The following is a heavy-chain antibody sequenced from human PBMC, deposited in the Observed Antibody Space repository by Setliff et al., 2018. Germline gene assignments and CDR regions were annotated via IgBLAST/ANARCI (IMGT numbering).Heavy chain of an antibody. J-gene: IGHJ4*02. CDR1: GYTFTSYY. V-gene: IGHV1-46*01. CDR3: ARDEGSGWYVGY. CDR2: INPSGGST. D-gene: IGHD6-19*01. Sequence: ASVKVSCKASGYTFTSYYMHWVRQALGQGLEWMGIINPSGGSTSYAQKFQGRVTMTRDTSTSTVYMELSSLRSEDTAVYYCARDEGSGWYVGYWGQGTLVTVSS.